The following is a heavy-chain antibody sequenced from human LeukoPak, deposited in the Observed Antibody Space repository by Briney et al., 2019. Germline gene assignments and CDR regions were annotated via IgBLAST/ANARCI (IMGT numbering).Heavy chain of an antibody. CDR3: ARGGGSTDYYDSSGYF. V-gene: IGHV4-59*01. Sequence: SETLSLTCTVSGGSIRSYYWSWIRQPPGKGLEWIGYIYYSGSTNYNPSLKSRVTISVDTSKNQFSLKLSTVTAADTAVYYCARGGGSTDYYDSSGYFWGQGTLVTVSS. J-gene: IGHJ4*02. CDR2: IYYSGST. D-gene: IGHD3-22*01. CDR1: GGSIRSYY.